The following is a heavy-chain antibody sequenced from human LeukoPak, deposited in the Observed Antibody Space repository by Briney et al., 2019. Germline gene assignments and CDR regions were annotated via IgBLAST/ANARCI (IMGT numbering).Heavy chain of an antibody. CDR3: ASWRYDRFDY. J-gene: IGHJ4*02. V-gene: IGHV4-61*02. Sequence: RPSQTLSLTCTVSGGSISSGSYYWSWIRQPAGKGLEWIGRIYTSGSTNYNPSLKSRVTISVDTSKNQFSLKLSSVTAADTAVYYCASWRYDRFDYWGQGTLVTVSS. D-gene: IGHD3-16*01. CDR1: GGSISSGSYY. CDR2: IYTSGST.